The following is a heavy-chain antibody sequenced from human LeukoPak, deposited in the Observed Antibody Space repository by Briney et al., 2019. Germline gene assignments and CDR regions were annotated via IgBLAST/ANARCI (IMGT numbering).Heavy chain of an antibody. CDR2: IKSETGGGTT. CDR1: GFPFTNAW. Sequence: PGGSLRLSCAASGFPFTNAWMSWVRQAPGKGVEWVGRIKSETGGGTTDYPAPVKGRFSISRDDSKNTLYLQMNSLKTEDTAVYYCTTVTRTTVIEYWGQGTLVTVSS. CDR3: TTVTRTTVIEY. V-gene: IGHV3-15*01. J-gene: IGHJ4*02. D-gene: IGHD4-17*01.